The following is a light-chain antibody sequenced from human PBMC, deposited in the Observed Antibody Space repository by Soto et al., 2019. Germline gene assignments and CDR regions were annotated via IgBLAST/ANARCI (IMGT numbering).Light chain of an antibody. J-gene: IGKJ2*01. CDR2: GAS. V-gene: IGKV3-20*01. Sequence: ENVLTQSPGTLSLSPGERATLSCRASQSVSSSYLTWYQQKPGQDPRLLIYGASSRATDIPDRFSGSGYGTDFTLTISRLEPEDFAVYYCQQYVRSPVTFGQGTKLEIK. CDR1: QSVSSSY. CDR3: QQYVRSPVT.